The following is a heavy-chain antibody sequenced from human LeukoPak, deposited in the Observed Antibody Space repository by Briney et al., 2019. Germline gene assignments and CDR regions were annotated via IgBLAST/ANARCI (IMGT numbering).Heavy chain of an antibody. J-gene: IGHJ4*02. V-gene: IGHV3-48*03. D-gene: IGHD2-21*02. CDR3: ARTRLGGDHDS. Sequence: GGSLRLSCAASGFTFSSYEMNWVRQAPGKGLEWVSYISSSGSTIYYADSVKGRFTISRDNAKNSLYLQMNSLRAEDTAVYYCARTRLGGDHDSWGQGTLVTVSS. CDR1: GFTFSSYE. CDR2: ISSSGSTI.